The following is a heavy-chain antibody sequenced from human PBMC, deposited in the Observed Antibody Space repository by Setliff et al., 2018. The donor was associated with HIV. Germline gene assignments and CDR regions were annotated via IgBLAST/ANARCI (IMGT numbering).Heavy chain of an antibody. J-gene: IGHJ4*02. CDR2: IYTSGST. CDR3: ARLSGDYYYFDY. V-gene: IGHV4-4*09. CDR1: GGSISSYY. D-gene: IGHD2-21*02. Sequence: PSETLSLTCTVSGGSISSYYWSWIRQPPGKGLEWIGYIYTSGSTNYNPSLKRRVTISLDTSKNQFSLKLTSVTAADTAVYHCARLSGDYYYFDYWGQGAQVTVSS.